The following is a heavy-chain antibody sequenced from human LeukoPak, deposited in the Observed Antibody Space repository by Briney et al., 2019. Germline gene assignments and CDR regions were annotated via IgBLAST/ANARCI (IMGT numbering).Heavy chain of an antibody. V-gene: IGHV4-38-2*02. CDR2: IFYTGVT. D-gene: IGHD3-9*01. Sequence: SETLSLTCAVSGYSINMGFYWDWIRPPPGKGLEWIGTIFYTGVTYYNPSLKSRVSLSVDTSKNQFSLKVNSVTATDTAVYYCARDRGGRTGYASGDFDFWGQGTLVTVSS. CDR1: GYSINMGFY. CDR3: ARDRGGRTGYASGDFDF. J-gene: IGHJ4*02.